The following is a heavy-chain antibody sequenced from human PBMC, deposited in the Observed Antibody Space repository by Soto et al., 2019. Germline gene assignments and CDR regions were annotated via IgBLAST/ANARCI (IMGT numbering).Heavy chain of an antibody. V-gene: IGHV1-8*01. CDR3: ARDYSSGYGMDV. CDR1: GYTFTSYD. J-gene: IGHJ6*02. Sequence: ASVKVSCKASGYTFTSYDINWVRQATGQGLEWMGWMNPNSGNTDYAQKFQGRVTMTRNTSISTAYMELSSLRSEDTAVYYCARDYSSGYGMDVWGQGTTVTVSS. D-gene: IGHD6-19*01. CDR2: MNPNSGNT.